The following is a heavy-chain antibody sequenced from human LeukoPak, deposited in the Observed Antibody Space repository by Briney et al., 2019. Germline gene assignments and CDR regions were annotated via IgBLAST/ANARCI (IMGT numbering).Heavy chain of an antibody. CDR3: ARAYYYDSSGYYYSSHAFDI. J-gene: IGHJ3*02. V-gene: IGHV1-69*06. Sequence: GASVTVSCMASVGTFSSYAISWVRQAPGQGLEWMGGIIPIFGTANYAQQFQGRVTITADKSTSTAYMELSSLRSEDTAVYYCARAYYYDSSGYYYSSHAFDIWGQGTMVTVSS. CDR1: VGTFSSYA. CDR2: IIPIFGTA. D-gene: IGHD3-22*01.